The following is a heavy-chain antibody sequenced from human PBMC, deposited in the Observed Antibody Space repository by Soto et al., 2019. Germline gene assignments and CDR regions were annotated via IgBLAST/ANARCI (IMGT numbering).Heavy chain of an antibody. CDR3: ARTAYSSSWYVADY. J-gene: IGHJ4*02. V-gene: IGHV2-70*11. CDR2: IDWDDDK. CDR1: RFSLSTSGRS. D-gene: IGHD6-13*01. Sequence: AGPTVVNPTQTLTLTFTFSRFSLSTSGRSVSWIRHPPGKALEWLARIDWDDDKYYSTSLKTRLTISKDTSKNQVVLTMTNMDPVDTATYYCARTAYSSSWYVADYWCQGTLDTVSS.